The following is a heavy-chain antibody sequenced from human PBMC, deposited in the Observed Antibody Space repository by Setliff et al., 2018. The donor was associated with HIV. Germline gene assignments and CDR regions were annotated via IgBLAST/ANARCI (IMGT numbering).Heavy chain of an antibody. Sequence: GGSLRLSCAASVFAFKIHNMNWVRQAPGKGLEWVAFIRYDGSNKYYADSVKGRFTISRDNSKNTLYLQMNNLRAEDTAVYYCAKIQNPQGYYYDSSGYYPHPGSPDYWGQGTLVTVSS. CDR2: IRYDGSNK. CDR3: AKIQNPQGYYYDSSGYYPHPGSPDY. J-gene: IGHJ4*02. CDR1: VFAFKIHN. D-gene: IGHD3-22*01. V-gene: IGHV3-30*02.